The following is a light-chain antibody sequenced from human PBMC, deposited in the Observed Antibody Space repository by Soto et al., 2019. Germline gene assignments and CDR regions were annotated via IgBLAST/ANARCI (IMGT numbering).Light chain of an antibody. J-gene: IGLJ1*01. Sequence: QALLAQPPPTSGTPGQTVTHSCSGNSSQIGTSSVHWYKHLPGTAPKPLIYTNDQRPSGVPDRFSGSKSGTSASLAISGLQSEDEADYYCAVWDDSLNGHVFGAGTKVTVL. CDR2: TND. CDR3: AVWDDSLNGHV. V-gene: IGLV1-44*01. CDR1: SSQIGTSS.